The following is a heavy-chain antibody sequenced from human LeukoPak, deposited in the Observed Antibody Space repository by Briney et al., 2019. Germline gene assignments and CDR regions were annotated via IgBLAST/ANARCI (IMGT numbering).Heavy chain of an antibody. CDR2: ISSSGSTI. J-gene: IGHJ6*03. Sequence: GGSLSLSCAASGFAFSDYYMSWIRQAPGKGLEWVSYISSSGSTIYYADSVKGRFTISRDNAKNSLYLQMNSLRAEDTAVYYCARFSRGSSSHFYYYYMDVWGKGTTVTVSS. CDR1: GFAFSDYY. CDR3: ARFSRGSSSHFYYYYMDV. V-gene: IGHV3-11*01. D-gene: IGHD6-6*01.